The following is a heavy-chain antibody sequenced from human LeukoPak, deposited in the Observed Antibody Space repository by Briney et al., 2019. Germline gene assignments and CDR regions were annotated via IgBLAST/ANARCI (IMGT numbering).Heavy chain of an antibody. CDR2: IYYSGST. D-gene: IGHD6-6*01. CDR1: GGSISSYY. Sequence: SETLSLTCTVSGGSISSYYWSWIRQPPGKGLEWIGYIYYSGSTNYNPSLKSRVTISVDTSKNQFSLQLNSVTPEDTAVYYCAREWGSIAARPRTFDYWGQGTLVTVSS. V-gene: IGHV4-59*12. CDR3: AREWGSIAARPRTFDY. J-gene: IGHJ4*02.